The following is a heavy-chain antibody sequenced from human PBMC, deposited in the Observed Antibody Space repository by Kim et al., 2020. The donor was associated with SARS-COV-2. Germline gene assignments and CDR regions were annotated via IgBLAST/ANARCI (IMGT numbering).Heavy chain of an antibody. CDR2: ITRGGDT. V-gene: IGHV3-23*01. CDR1: GLTLRSYA. CDR3: VPCVTLADRSGWCTFFDH. Sequence: GGCLRLSCAASGLTLRSYAMNWVRQGPGKGLEWVSSITRGGDTYYAASVKGRFTISRDNFKDTLSLQMNSLRAEDTGNYYCVPCVTLADRSGWCTFFDH. J-gene: IGHJ4*01. D-gene: IGHD6-19*01.